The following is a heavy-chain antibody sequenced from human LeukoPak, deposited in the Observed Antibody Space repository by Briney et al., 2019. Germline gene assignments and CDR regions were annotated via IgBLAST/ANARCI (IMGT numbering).Heavy chain of an antibody. D-gene: IGHD5-18*01. J-gene: IGHJ4*02. CDR3: ARASWRQLWLLDY. V-gene: IGHV4-39*01. Sequence: SETLSLACTVSGDSFSSSPYYWGWIRQPPGKGLEWIGTIYHSGSTYYNPSLKSRVTISVDTSKNQFSLELSSVTAADTAVYFCARASWRQLWLLDYWGQGTLVTVSS. CDR1: GDSFSSSPYY. CDR2: IYHSGST.